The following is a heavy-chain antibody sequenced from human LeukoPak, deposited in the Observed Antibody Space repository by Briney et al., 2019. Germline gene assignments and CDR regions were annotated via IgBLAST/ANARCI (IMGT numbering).Heavy chain of an antibody. CDR2: ISAYNGNT. CDR1: GYTFTSYG. Sequence: ASVKVSCKASGYTFTSYGISWVRQAPGQGLEWMGWISAYNGNTNYAQKLQGRVTMTTDTSTSTAYMELRSPRSDDTAVYYCARVKTPSSSFWAYYFDYWGQGTLVTVSS. D-gene: IGHD6-13*01. J-gene: IGHJ4*02. V-gene: IGHV1-18*01. CDR3: ARVKTPSSSFWAYYFDY.